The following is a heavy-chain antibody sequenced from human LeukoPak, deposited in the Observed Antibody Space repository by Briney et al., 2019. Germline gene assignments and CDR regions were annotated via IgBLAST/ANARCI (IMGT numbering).Heavy chain of an antibody. J-gene: IGHJ5*02. D-gene: IGHD2-2*01. CDR2: IYYSGCT. CDR1: GGSISSSSYY. CDR3: ARWGTYASTSNWFAP. Sequence: SETLSLTCTVSGGSISSSSYYWGWIRQPPGKGLEWIGSIYYSGCTYYNPSLKSRVTISVDTSKTQSSLKLSSVTAADTAVYYCARWGTYASTSNWFAPWGQGTLVTVSS. V-gene: IGHV4-39*01.